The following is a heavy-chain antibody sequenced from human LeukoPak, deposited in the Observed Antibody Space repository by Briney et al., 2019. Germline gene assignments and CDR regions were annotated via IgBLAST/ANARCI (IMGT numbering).Heavy chain of an antibody. CDR2: ISNSGSST. CDR1: GFTFTSYA. Sequence: GGSLRLSCAASGFTFTSYAMTWVRQAPGKGLEWVSGISNSGSSTYYADSVKGRFTISRDNAKNTLYLQMNSLRAEDTAVYYCAREPLSYYYGMDVWGQGTTVTVSS. J-gene: IGHJ6*02. V-gene: IGHV3-23*01. CDR3: AREPLSYYYGMDV.